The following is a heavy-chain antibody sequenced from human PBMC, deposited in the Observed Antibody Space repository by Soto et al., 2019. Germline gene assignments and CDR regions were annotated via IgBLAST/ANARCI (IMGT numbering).Heavy chain of an antibody. V-gene: IGHV2-26*01. CDR1: GFSLSNARMG. D-gene: IGHD6-13*01. J-gene: IGHJ4*02. CDR2: IFWNDET. CDR3: ARPAHSSSWLSFSY. Sequence: QVTLKESGPVLVKPTETLTLTCTVSGFSLSNARMGVSWIRQPPGKALEWLAHIFWNDETSYSPSLRSRLTISKDTSKSQVVLTMTNMDPVDTATYYCARPAHSSSWLSFSYWGQGTPVTVSS.